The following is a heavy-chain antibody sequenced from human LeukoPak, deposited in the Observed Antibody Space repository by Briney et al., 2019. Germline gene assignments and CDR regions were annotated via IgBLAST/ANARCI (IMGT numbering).Heavy chain of an antibody. V-gene: IGHV4-39*01. CDR2: IYYSGST. Sequence: SETLSLTCTASGGSISSSSYYWGWIRQPPGKGLEWIGSIYYSGSTYYNPSLKSRVTISVDTSKNQFSLKLSSVTAADTAVYYCARTYGSGSYDLQPAEYFQHWGQGTLVTVSS. D-gene: IGHD3-10*01. CDR1: GGSISSSSYY. J-gene: IGHJ1*01. CDR3: ARTYGSGSYDLQPAEYFQH.